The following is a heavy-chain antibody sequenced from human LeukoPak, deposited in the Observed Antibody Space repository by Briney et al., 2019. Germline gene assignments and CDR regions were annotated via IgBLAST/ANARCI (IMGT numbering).Heavy chain of an antibody. J-gene: IGHJ6*03. CDR2: ISSSSSTI. Sequence: PGGSLRLSCSASGFTFTSYSMNWVRQAPGKGLEWVSSISSSSSTIYYADSVKGRFTISRDNAKNSLYLQMNSLRAEDTAVYYCGREDYYYYYMDVWGKGTTVTVSS. CDR1: GFTFTSYS. V-gene: IGHV3-48*01. CDR3: GREDYYYYYMDV.